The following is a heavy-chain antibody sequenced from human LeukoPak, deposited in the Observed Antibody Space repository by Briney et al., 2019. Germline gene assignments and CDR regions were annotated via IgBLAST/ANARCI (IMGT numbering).Heavy chain of an antibody. CDR1: GYTFTIYG. CDR3: ARDTSGSTRRSVDY. V-gene: IGHV1-18*01. J-gene: IGHJ4*02. D-gene: IGHD1-26*01. Sequence: GASVKVSCKASGYTFTIYGISWVRQAPGQGLEWMGWISAYNGNTNYAQKLQGRVTITTDTSTSTAYMELRRLRSDDTAVYYCARDTSGSTRRSVDYKGKRTLVTVSS. CDR2: ISAYNGNT.